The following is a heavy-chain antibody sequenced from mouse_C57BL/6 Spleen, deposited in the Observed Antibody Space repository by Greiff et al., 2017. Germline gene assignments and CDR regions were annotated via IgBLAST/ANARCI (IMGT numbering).Heavy chain of an antibody. V-gene: IGHV5-9*01. CDR1: GFTFSSYT. J-gene: IGHJ2*01. CDR3: ARQRDGSSFYYFDY. Sequence: EVMLVESGGGLVKPGGSLKLSCAASGFTFSSYTMSWVRQTPEKRLEWVATISGGGGNTYYPDSVKGRFTISRDNAKNTLYLQMSSLRSEDTALYYCARQRDGSSFYYFDYWGQGTTLTVSS. CDR2: ISGGGGNT. D-gene: IGHD1-1*01.